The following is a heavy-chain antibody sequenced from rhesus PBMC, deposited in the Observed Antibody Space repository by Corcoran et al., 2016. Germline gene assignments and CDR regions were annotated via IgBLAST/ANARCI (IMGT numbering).Heavy chain of an antibody. CDR3: ARDTVTTLLYWYFDL. V-gene: IGHV4-173*01. Sequence: QLQLQESGPGLVKPSETLSLTCAVSGGSISSNYWSWIRQPPGKGLEWIGRISGSGGSTDYNPSLKSRVTISPYTSKTQFSLKLSSVPAADTAVYYCARDTVTTLLYWYFDLWGPGTPITISS. CDR2: ISGSGGST. CDR1: GGSISSNY. D-gene: IGHD4-23*01. J-gene: IGHJ2*01.